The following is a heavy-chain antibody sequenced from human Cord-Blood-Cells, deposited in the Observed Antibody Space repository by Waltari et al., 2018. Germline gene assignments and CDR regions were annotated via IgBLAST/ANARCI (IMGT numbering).Heavy chain of an antibody. CDR1: GGSFRGYY. Sequence: QVQLQQWGAGLLKPSVTLSLTCAVYGGSFRGYYWCWIRQPPGKGLEWLGEINHSGSTNYNPSLKSRVTISVDTSKNQFSLKLSSVTAADTAVYYCARTVYSGSSFDYWGQGTLVTVSS. V-gene: IGHV4-34*01. D-gene: IGHD1-26*01. J-gene: IGHJ4*02. CDR3: ARTVYSGSSFDY. CDR2: INHSGST.